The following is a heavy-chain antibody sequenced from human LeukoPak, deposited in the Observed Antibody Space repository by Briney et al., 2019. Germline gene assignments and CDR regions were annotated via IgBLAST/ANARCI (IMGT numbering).Heavy chain of an antibody. V-gene: IGHV4-59*01. D-gene: IGHD2-2*01. CDR1: GGSISTYY. CDR2: IYYGRT. Sequence: SETLSLTCTVSGGSISTYYWSWIRQPPGKGLELIGNIYYGRTNYNPSLKSRVTISVDTSKNQFSLKLSSVTAADTAVYYCARAPKYQLEKFDPWGQGTLVTVSS. J-gene: IGHJ5*02. CDR3: ARAPKYQLEKFDP.